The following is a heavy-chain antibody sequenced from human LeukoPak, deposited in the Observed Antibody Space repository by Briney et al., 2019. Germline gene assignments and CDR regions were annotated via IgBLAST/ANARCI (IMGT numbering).Heavy chain of an antibody. CDR1: GFTFSSYA. CDR2: ISWNSGSI. CDR3: AKDRVDTAMRPGGMDV. D-gene: IGHD5-18*01. J-gene: IGHJ6*02. Sequence: QPGGSLRLSCAASGFTFSSYAMHWVRQAPGKGLEWVSGISWNSGSIGYADSVKGRFTISRDNAKNSLYLQMNSLRAEDTALYYCAKDRVDTAMRPGGMDVWGQGTTVTVSS. V-gene: IGHV3-9*01.